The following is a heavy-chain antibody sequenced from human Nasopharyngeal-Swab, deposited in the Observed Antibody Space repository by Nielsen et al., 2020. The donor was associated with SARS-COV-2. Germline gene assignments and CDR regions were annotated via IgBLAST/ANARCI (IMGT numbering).Heavy chain of an antibody. J-gene: IGHJ4*02. CDR1: GFTFSDYY. CDR2: ISSSGSTI. Sequence: GESLKISCAASGFTFSDYYMSWIRQAPGKGLEWVSYISSSGSTIYYADSVKGRFTISRDNAKNSLYLQMNSLRAEDTAVYYCAREGDYYDSSGYFHYFDYWGQGTLVTVPS. V-gene: IGHV3-11*04. CDR3: AREGDYYDSSGYFHYFDY. D-gene: IGHD3-22*01.